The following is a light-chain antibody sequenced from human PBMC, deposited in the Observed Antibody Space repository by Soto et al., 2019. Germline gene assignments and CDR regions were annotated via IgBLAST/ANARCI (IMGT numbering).Light chain of an antibody. CDR1: NIGSKS. J-gene: IGLJ2*01. CDR2: DDS. CDR3: QVWDSSSDHLV. Sequence: SSELTQPPSVSVAPGQTARITCGGNNIGSKSVHWYQQKPGQAPVLVVYDDSDRPSGSPERFSGSNSGNTATLTISRVEAGDEADYYCQVWDSSSDHLVFGGGTQLTVL. V-gene: IGLV3-21*02.